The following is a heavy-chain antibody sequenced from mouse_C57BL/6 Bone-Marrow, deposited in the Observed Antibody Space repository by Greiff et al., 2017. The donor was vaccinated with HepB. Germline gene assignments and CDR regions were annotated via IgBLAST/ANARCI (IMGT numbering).Heavy chain of an antibody. Sequence: ESGPGLVKPSQSLSLTCSVTGYSITSGYYWNWIRQFPGNKLEWMGYISYDGSNNYNPSLKNRISITRDTSKNQFFLKLNSVTTEDTATYYCARVETTPFDYWGQGTTLTVSS. D-gene: IGHD2-13*01. CDR2: ISYDGSN. CDR3: ARVETTPFDY. V-gene: IGHV3-6*01. CDR1: GYSITSGYY. J-gene: IGHJ2*01.